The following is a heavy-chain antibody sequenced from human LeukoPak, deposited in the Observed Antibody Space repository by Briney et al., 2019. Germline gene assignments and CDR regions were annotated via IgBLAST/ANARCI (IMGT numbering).Heavy chain of an antibody. CDR1: GYTLSELS. Sequence: ASVKVSCKAPGYTLSELSIHWVRQPSGKGLEWMGAFDPEDGETIYAQKFQGRVTITADESTSTAYMELSSLRSEDTAVYYCARDCSSTSCDARRRGYDPWGQGTLVTVSS. J-gene: IGHJ5*02. CDR3: ARDCSSTSCDARRRGYDP. D-gene: IGHD2-2*01. CDR2: FDPEDGET. V-gene: IGHV1-24*01.